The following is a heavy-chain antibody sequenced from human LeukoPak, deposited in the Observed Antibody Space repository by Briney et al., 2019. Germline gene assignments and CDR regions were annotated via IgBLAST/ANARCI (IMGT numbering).Heavy chain of an antibody. CDR3: ARVTASGSHDY. Sequence: SQTLSLTCAISGDSVSRNDAARNWIRQSPSRGLEWLGRTYYRSKWYNDYAVSVKSRITINPDASKNQFSLQLTSVTPEDTAVYYCARVTASGSHDYWGQGTRVTVSS. CDR2: TYYRSKWYN. J-gene: IGHJ4*02. V-gene: IGHV6-1*01. D-gene: IGHD3-10*01. CDR1: GDSVSRNDAA.